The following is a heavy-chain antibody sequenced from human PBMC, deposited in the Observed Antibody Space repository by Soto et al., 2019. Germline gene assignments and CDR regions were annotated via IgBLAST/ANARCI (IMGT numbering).Heavy chain of an antibody. V-gene: IGHV1-3*01. CDR2: INAGNGNT. D-gene: IGHD3-9*01. CDR3: ARGDYDTLPLDY. J-gene: IGHJ4*02. Sequence: ASVKVSCKASGYTFTSYAMHWVRQAPGQRLEWMGWINAGNGNTKYSQKFQGRVTITRDTSASTAYMELSSLRSEDTAVYYCARGDYDTLPLDYWGQGTLVTVSS. CDR1: GYTFTSYA.